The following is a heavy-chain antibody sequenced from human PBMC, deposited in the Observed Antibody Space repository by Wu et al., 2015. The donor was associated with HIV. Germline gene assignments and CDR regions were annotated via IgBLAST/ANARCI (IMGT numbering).Heavy chain of an antibody. Sequence: QVQLVQSGAEVKKPGASVKVSCKASGYTFIDYYMHWVRQAPGQGLEWMGWINLNSGGTNYAQKFQGRVTMTRDTSISTAYMELSRLRSDDTAVYYCASYYGPGSSFDYWGQGTLVTVSS. J-gene: IGHJ4*02. CDR1: GYTFIDYY. D-gene: IGHD3-10*01. CDR2: INLNSGGT. CDR3: ASYYGPGSSFDY. V-gene: IGHV1-2*02.